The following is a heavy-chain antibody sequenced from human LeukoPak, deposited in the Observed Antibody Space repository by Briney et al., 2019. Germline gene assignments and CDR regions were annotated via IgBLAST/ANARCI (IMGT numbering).Heavy chain of an antibody. CDR1: GGTFSSYG. J-gene: IGHJ1*01. CDR3: ARDYYYDSSGYHPAEYFNH. CDR2: IIPIFGTT. D-gene: IGHD3-22*01. Sequence: GASVKVSCKASGGTFSSYGISWVRQAPGQGLEWMARIIPIFGTTNYAQKFQGRVTITADTSTGIAYMDLRSLRSEDTAVYYCARDYYYDSSGYHPAEYFNHWGQGTLVTVSS. V-gene: IGHV1-69*06.